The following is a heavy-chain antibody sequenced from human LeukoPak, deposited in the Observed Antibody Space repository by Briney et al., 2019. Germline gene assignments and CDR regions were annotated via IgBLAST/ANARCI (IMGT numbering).Heavy chain of an antibody. V-gene: IGHV1-46*01. Sequence: ASVKVSCKASGYTFTSYYMHWVRQAPGQGLEWMGIISPSGGSTTYAQMFQGRVTVTRDTSTSTVYMELYSLRSEDTAVYYCAGGPWSYLDYWGQGTLVTVSS. CDR1: GYTFTSYY. J-gene: IGHJ4*02. D-gene: IGHD3-3*01. CDR2: ISPSGGST. CDR3: AGGPWSYLDY.